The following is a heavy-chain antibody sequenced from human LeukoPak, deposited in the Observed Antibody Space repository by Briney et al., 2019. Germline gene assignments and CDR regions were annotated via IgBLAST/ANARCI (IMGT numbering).Heavy chain of an antibody. D-gene: IGHD5-18*01. CDR1: GFTFSSYE. J-gene: IGHJ4*02. V-gene: IGHV3-48*03. CDR2: ISSSSSTI. Sequence: GGSLGLSCAASGFTFSSYEMNWVRQAPGKGLEWVSYISSSSSTIYYADSVKGRFTISRDNAKNSLYLQMNSLRAEDTAVYYCARVGLIQLWLREGYYFDYWGQGTLVTVSS. CDR3: ARVGLIQLWLREGYYFDY.